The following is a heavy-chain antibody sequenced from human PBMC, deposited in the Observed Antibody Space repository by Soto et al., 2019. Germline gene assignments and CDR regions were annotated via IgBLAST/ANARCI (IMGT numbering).Heavy chain of an antibody. CDR3: AVAMVREILIFESSGMHV. D-gene: IGHD3-10*01. Sequence: QVHLVQSGAEVKKPGSSVKVSCKTSGGSFNNYAVSWVRQAPGQGLEWMGGIIPNFDTPNYAQKFQDRVTIIADESTSTVYIALRSLRSNDTAVYYCAVAMVREILIFESSGMHVWGQGTTVIVSS. CDR2: IIPNFDTP. J-gene: IGHJ6*02. V-gene: IGHV1-69*01. CDR1: GGSFNNYA.